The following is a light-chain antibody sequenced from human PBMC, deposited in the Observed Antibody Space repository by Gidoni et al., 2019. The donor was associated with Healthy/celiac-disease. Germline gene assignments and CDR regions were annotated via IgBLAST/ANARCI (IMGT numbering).Light chain of an antibody. J-gene: IGKJ1*01. Sequence: DIVLTQSPGTLSLSPGERATLPCRASQSVSSSYLAWYQQQPGQAPRLLIYGASSRATGIPDRFSGSGSGTDFTLTISRLEPEDFAVYYCQQYGSSPWTFGQGTKVEIK. CDR1: QSVSSSY. V-gene: IGKV3-20*01. CDR2: GAS. CDR3: QQYGSSPWT.